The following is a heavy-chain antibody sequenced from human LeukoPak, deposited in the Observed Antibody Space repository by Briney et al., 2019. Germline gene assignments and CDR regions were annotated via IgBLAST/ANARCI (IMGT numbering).Heavy chain of an antibody. CDR2: ISSSSDDI. Sequence: GGSLRLSCAASGFTFSIYAMIWVRQAPGKGLEWVSSISSSSDDIHDADSVRGRFTISRDNAKNSLYLQLNSLRAEDTAVYYCTREGITAAADYWGQGTLVTVSS. V-gene: IGHV3-21*01. CDR1: GFTFSIYA. CDR3: TREGITAAADY. J-gene: IGHJ4*02. D-gene: IGHD6-13*01.